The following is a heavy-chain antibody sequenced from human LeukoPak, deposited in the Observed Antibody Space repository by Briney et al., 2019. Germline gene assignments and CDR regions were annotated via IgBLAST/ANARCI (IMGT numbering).Heavy chain of an antibody. CDR2: IYYSGST. CDR1: GGSISSGGYY. Sequence: SETLSLTCTVSGGSISSGGYYWSWIRQHPGKGLEWIGYIYYSGSTYYNPSLKSRVTISVDTSKNRFSLKLSSVTAADTAVYYCARFVVVVPAASQGWFDPWGQGTLVTVSS. D-gene: IGHD2-2*01. J-gene: IGHJ5*02. V-gene: IGHV4-31*03. CDR3: ARFVVVVPAASQGWFDP.